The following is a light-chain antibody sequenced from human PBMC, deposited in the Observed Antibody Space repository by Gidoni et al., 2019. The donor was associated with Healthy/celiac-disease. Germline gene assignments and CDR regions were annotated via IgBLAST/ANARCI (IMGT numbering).Light chain of an antibody. CDR3: QQSYSNPL. CDR1: QSISSY. V-gene: IGKV1-39*01. CDR2: AAS. Sequence: DTQMTQSPSSLSASVGDRVTITCRASQSISSYLNWYQQKPGKAPKLLIYAASSLQSGVPSRFSGSGSGTDFTLTISSLQPEDFATYYCQQSYSNPLFXQXTKVEIK. J-gene: IGKJ1*01.